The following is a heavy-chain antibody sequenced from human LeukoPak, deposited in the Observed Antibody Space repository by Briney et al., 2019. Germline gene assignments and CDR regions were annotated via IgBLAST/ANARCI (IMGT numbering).Heavy chain of an antibody. CDR1: GYTFSSYG. CDR3: ARDALVTTIPIPDPFDI. V-gene: IGHV1-18*01. Sequence: ASVKVSCKASGYTFSSYGISWVRQAPGQGLEWMGWISAYNGDTNYAQKLQGRVTVTTDKSTSTAYMELRSLRSDDTAVYYCARDALVTTIPIPDPFDIWGQGTMVTVS. J-gene: IGHJ3*02. CDR2: ISAYNGDT. D-gene: IGHD5-12*01.